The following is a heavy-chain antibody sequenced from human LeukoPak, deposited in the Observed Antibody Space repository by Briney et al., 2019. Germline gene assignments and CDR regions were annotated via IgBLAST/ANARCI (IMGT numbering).Heavy chain of an antibody. D-gene: IGHD3-3*01. Sequence: GGSLKLSCAASGFTFSVSAMYWVRQASGKGLEWVGRIRSKANSYATAYAASVKDRFTISRDDSQNTAFLQMNSLKTEDTAVYFCTRRGYDDYYYYGMDIWGQGTTVTVSS. V-gene: IGHV3-73*01. J-gene: IGHJ6*02. CDR1: GFTFSVSA. CDR2: IRSKANSYAT. CDR3: TRRGYDDYYYYGMDI.